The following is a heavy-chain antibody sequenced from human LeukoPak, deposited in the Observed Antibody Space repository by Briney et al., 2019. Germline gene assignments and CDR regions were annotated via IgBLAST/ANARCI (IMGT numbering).Heavy chain of an antibody. D-gene: IGHD3-22*01. CDR3: ARGRYYYDSSGYEAFDI. CDR2: IGTAGDT. J-gene: IGHJ3*02. V-gene: IGHV3-13*01. Sequence: GGSLRLSCAASGFTFSSYDMHWVRKATGKGLEWVSAIGTAGDTYHPGSVKGRFTISRENAKNSLYLQMNSLRAGDTAVYYCARGRYYYDSSGYEAFDIWGQGTMVTVSS. CDR1: GFTFSSYD.